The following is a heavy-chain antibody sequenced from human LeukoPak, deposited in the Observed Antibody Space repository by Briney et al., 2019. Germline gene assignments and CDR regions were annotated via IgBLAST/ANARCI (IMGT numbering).Heavy chain of an antibody. Sequence: PSETLSLTCTVSGGSISSGGYYWSWIRQPPGKGLEWIGYIYHSGSTYYNPSLKSRATISVDRSKNQFSLKLSSGTAADTAVYYCASQAYYDFWSGYITPFDYWGQGTLVPVSS. D-gene: IGHD3-3*01. CDR3: ASQAYYDFWSGYITPFDY. CDR2: IYHSGST. V-gene: IGHV4-30-2*01. J-gene: IGHJ4*02. CDR1: GGSISSGGYY.